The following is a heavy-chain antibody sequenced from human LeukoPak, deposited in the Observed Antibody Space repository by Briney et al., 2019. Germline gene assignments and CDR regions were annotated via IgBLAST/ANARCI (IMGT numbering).Heavy chain of an antibody. Sequence: SETLSLTCTVSGGSISSYYWSWIRQPPGKGLEWIGYIYYSGSTNYNPSLKSRVTISVDTSKNQFSLKLSSVTAADTAVYYCARVQASSSWDEYFQHWGQGTLVTVSS. CDR2: IYYSGST. CDR3: ARVQASSSWDEYFQH. D-gene: IGHD6-13*01. CDR1: GGSISSYY. J-gene: IGHJ1*01. V-gene: IGHV4-59*12.